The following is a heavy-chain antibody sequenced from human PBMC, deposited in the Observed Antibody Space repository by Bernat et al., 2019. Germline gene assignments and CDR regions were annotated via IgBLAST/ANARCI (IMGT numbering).Heavy chain of an antibody. D-gene: IGHD3-16*01. CDR1: GFTFSDSG. CDR3: AKVSATYFDY. V-gene: IGHV3-23*01. Sequence: DVQLMESGGDLVQPGGSLRLSCAASGFTFSDSGMSWVRLPPGKGLEWVSTISSDGENTHYAGSVQGRFTITRDNSQSTLYLQMDSLRAEDGAIYCCAKVSATYFDYGGQRALVTV. CDR2: ISSDGENT. J-gene: IGHJ4*02.